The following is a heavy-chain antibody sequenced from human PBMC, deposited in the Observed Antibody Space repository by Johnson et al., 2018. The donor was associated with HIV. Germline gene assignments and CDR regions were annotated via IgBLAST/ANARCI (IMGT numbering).Heavy chain of an antibody. V-gene: IGHV3-11*04. Sequence: QVQLVESGGGLVNPGGSLRLSCAASGLTFSDYYMSWIRQAPGKGLEWVSYITSRGNTVYYADSVKGRFTISRDNAKNSLYLQMNILTAEDTAVYYCARAPEVRGIDAFDIWGQGTMVTVS. CDR1: GLTFSDYY. D-gene: IGHD3-10*01. CDR3: ARAPEVRGIDAFDI. CDR2: ITSRGNTV. J-gene: IGHJ3*02.